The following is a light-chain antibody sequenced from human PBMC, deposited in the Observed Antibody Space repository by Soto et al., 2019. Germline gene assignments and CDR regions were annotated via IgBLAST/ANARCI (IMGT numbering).Light chain of an antibody. V-gene: IGKV3-20*01. CDR2: GAS. J-gene: IGKJ1*01. Sequence: EIGLTQAPGTLSLSPGERATLSCRASQSVSSSYLAWYQQKPGQAPRLLIYGASSRATGIPDRFSGSGSGTDFTLTISRLEPEDFAVYYCQQYGSSPGGTFGQGTKV. CDR1: QSVSSSY. CDR3: QQYGSSPGGT.